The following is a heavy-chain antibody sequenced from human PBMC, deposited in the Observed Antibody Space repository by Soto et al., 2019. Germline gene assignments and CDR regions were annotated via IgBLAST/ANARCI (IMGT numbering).Heavy chain of an antibody. J-gene: IGHJ6*02. V-gene: IGHV3-74*01. CDR3: ARGGTVTQIYYYYGMDV. Sequence: EVQLVESGGGLVQPGGSLRLSCAASGFTFSSYWMHWVRQAPGKGLVWVSRINSDGSSTSYADSVKGRFTISRDNAKNPLYLQMNSLRAEDTAVYYCARGGTVTQIYYYYGMDVWGQGTTVTVSS. D-gene: IGHD4-17*01. CDR2: INSDGSST. CDR1: GFTFSSYW.